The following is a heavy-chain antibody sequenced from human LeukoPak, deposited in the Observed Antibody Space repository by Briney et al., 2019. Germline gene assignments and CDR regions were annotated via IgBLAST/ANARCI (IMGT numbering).Heavy chain of an antibody. CDR1: GGSISSYY. D-gene: IGHD3-22*01. V-gene: IGHV4-39*01. CDR3: ARLPLLDYYDSSGYYRDY. CDR2: IYYSGST. Sequence: PSETLSLTCTVSGGSISSYYWSSIPQPPGKGLEWIGSIYYSGSTYYNPSLKSRVTISVDTSKNQFSLKLSSVTAADTAVYYCARLPLLDYYDSSGYYRDYWGQGTLVTVSS. J-gene: IGHJ4*02.